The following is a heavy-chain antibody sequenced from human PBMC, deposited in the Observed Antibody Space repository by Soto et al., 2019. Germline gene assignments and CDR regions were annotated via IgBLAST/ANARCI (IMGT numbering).Heavy chain of an antibody. CDR2: ISYDGSNK. J-gene: IGHJ6*02. V-gene: IGHV3-30*18. CDR3: AKDEYSYGYYYYYGMDV. D-gene: IGHD5-18*01. CDR1: GFTFSSYG. Sequence: QVQLVESGGGVVQPGRSLRLSCAASGFTFSSYGMHWVRQAPGKGLEWVAVISYDGSNKYYADSVKGRFTISRDNSKNTLYLQRNSLRAEDTAVYYCAKDEYSYGYYYYYGMDVWGQGTTVTVSS.